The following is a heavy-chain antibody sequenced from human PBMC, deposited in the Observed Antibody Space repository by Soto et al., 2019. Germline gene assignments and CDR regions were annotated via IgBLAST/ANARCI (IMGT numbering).Heavy chain of an antibody. Sequence: SENLFLNRGVSGGSISSGGYSWSLVRQPPGKGLEWIGYIYHSGSTYYNPSLKSRVTISVDRSKNQFSLKLSSVTAADTAVYYCAREPSSSGWFDPWGQGTLVTVSS. D-gene: IGHD6-6*01. V-gene: IGHV4-30-2*01. CDR3: AREPSSSGWFDP. J-gene: IGHJ5*02. CDR1: GGSISSGGYS. CDR2: IYHSGST.